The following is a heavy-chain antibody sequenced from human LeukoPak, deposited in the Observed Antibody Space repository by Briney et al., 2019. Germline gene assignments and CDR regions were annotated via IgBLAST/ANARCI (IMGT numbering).Heavy chain of an antibody. J-gene: IGHJ4*02. V-gene: IGHV3-23*01. D-gene: IGHD6-19*01. CDR3: AKDPGYSSGWYVPARGSRVPYLDY. CDR1: GFTFSSYA. Sequence: GGSLRLSCAASGFTFSSYAMSWVRQAPGKGGEWVSAISGSVGSTYYADSVTGRFTISRDNSKNTLYLQMNSLRDEDTAVYYCAKDPGYSSGWYVPARGSRVPYLDYWGQGTLVTVSS. CDR2: ISGSVGST.